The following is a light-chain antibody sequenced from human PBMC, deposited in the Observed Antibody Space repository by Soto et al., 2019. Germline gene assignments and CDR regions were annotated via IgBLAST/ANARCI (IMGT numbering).Light chain of an antibody. J-gene: IGKJ3*01. CDR2: WAS. V-gene: IGKV4-1*01. Sequence: DIVMTQSPDSLAVSPGERATINCKSSQSVLYSSNNRNYLAWYQQKPGQSPKLLIYWASTRASGVPDRFSGSGSGTDFTLTISSLQAEDVGVYYCQQYYSTPLTFGPGSKVEIE. CDR1: QSVLYSSNNRNY. CDR3: QQYYSTPLT.